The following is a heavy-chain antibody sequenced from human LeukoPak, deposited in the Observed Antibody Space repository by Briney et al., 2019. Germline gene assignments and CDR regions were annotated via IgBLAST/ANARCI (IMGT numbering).Heavy chain of an antibody. V-gene: IGHV4-59*01. Sequence: PSETLSLTCTVSGGSISSYYWSWIRQPPGKGLVWIGYIYYSGSTNYNPSLRSRVTISVDTSKNQFSLKLSSVTAADTAVYYCARVSQQTPFYVYYYYYYMDVWGKGTTVTVSS. D-gene: IGHD5/OR15-5a*01. CDR2: IYYSGST. CDR3: ARVSQQTPFYVYYYYYYMDV. J-gene: IGHJ6*03. CDR1: GGSISSYY.